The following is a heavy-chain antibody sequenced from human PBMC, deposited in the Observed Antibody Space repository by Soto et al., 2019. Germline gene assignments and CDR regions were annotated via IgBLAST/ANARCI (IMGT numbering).Heavy chain of an antibody. Sequence: QITLKESGPTLVKPTQTLTLTCTFSGFSLSTSGVGVGWIRQPPGKALEWLALIYWDDDKRYSPSLKSRLTIPKDTSKNQVVLTLTNMDPVDTATYYCALTRISIGDTGCFDYWGQGTLVTVSS. CDR1: GFSLSTSGVG. J-gene: IGHJ4*02. V-gene: IGHV2-5*02. CDR3: ALTRISIGDTGCFDY. D-gene: IGHD1-1*01. CDR2: IYWDDDK.